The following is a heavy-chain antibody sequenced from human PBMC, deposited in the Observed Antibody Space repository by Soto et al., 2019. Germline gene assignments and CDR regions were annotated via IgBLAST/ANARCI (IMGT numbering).Heavy chain of an antibody. CDR1: DGSISSYY. D-gene: IGHD3-22*01. CDR2: IYFRGTT. Sequence: SVTLSVDCSVADGSISSYYWSWIRQPPGKGLEWIGYIYFRGTTNYNPSLKSRVTMSADTSKNQFSLKLNSVTAADTAVYYCARMNYYDTSGYPFDYWGQGMMVTVSS. J-gene: IGHJ4*02. V-gene: IGHV4-59*01. CDR3: ARMNYYDTSGYPFDY.